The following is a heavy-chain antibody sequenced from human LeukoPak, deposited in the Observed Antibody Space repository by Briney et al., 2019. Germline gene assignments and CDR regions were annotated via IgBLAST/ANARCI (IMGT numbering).Heavy chain of an antibody. J-gene: IGHJ4*02. CDR1: GYTFTGYY. Sequence: GASAKVSCKASGYTFTGYYMHWVRQAPGQGLEWMGMINPSGGSTTYAQKFQGRVTMTRDTSTSTVYMELSSLRSEDTAVYYCARGGISPRGNFDYWGQGTLVTVSS. D-gene: IGHD6-13*01. CDR2: INPSGGST. V-gene: IGHV1-46*01. CDR3: ARGGISPRGNFDY.